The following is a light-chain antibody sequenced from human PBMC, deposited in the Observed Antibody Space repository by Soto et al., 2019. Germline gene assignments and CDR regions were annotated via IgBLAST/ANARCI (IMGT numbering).Light chain of an antibody. CDR2: GAS. J-gene: IGKJ5*01. CDR1: QSVSSSY. V-gene: IGKV3D-20*02. Sequence: EIVLTQSPGTLSLSPGERATLSCRASQSVSSSYLAWYQQKPGQAPRLLIYGASSRATGIPDRFSGSGSGTDFTLTISRLEPEDFAVYYCQPRSNWPPITFGQGTRLEI. CDR3: QPRSNWPPIT.